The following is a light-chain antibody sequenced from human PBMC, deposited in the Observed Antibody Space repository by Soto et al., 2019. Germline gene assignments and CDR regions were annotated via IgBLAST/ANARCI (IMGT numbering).Light chain of an antibody. CDR2: DVS. J-gene: IGLJ1*01. V-gene: IGLV2-14*03. CDR1: SSDVGGYNY. Sequence: QSALTQPASVSGSPGQSITISCTGTSSDVGGYNYVSWYQQHPGKAPKLMIYDVSNRPSGVSNRFSGSKSGNTASLTISGLQAEDEADYYCSSYTSRSTLYVFGPGPKLTVL. CDR3: SSYTSRSTLYV.